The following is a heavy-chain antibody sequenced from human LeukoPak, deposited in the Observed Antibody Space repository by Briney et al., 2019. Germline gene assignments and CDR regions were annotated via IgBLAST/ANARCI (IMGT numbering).Heavy chain of an antibody. V-gene: IGHV4-4*02. CDR1: GGSISSGNW. Sequence: PSETLSLTCAVSGGSISSGNWWSWVRQPPGKGLEWIGEVYHSGSTNYNPSLKSRVTISVDKSKNQFSLKLSSVTAADTAVYYCARDTTVTTGEDYYYYYYMDVWGKGTTVTVSS. D-gene: IGHD4-17*01. CDR2: VYHSGST. CDR3: ARDTTVTTGEDYYYYYYMDV. J-gene: IGHJ6*03.